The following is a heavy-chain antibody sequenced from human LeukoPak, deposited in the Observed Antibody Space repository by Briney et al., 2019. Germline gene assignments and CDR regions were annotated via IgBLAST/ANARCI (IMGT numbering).Heavy chain of an antibody. CDR3: ARAALSLVYSSSSEIFDY. Sequence: SETLSLTCAVYGGSFSGYYWSWIRQPPGKGLEWIGEINHGGSTNYNPSLKSRVTISVDTSKNQFSLKLSSVTAADTAVYYCARAALSLVYSSSSEIFDYWGQGTLVTVPS. D-gene: IGHD6-6*01. CDR1: GGSFSGYY. J-gene: IGHJ4*02. V-gene: IGHV4-34*01. CDR2: INHGGST.